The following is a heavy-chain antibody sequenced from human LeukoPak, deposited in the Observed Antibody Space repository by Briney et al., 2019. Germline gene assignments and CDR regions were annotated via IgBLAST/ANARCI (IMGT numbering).Heavy chain of an antibody. CDR1: GGSISSYY. V-gene: IGHV4-59*08. D-gene: IGHD3-3*01. Sequence: SETLSLTCTVSGGSISSYYWSWIRQPPGKGLEWIGFVHYSGSTHYNPSLKSRVTISVDTSKNQFSLKLSSVTAADTAVYYCARQTYYDFWSGQRGLRWFDPWGQGTLVTVSS. J-gene: IGHJ5*02. CDR2: VHYSGST. CDR3: ARQTYYDFWSGQRGLRWFDP.